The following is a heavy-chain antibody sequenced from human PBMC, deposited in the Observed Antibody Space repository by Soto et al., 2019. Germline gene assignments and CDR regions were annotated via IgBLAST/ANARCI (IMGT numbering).Heavy chain of an antibody. CDR3: ARGASGNYYLDY. V-gene: IGHV3-74*01. CDR2: INTDGSTT. Sequence: EVQLVESGGNLVQPGGSLRLSCAASGFTFSSYWIHWVRQPPGKGLLWVSRINTDGSTTNYADSVKGRFTMSRDNAKNTLYLQMNSLRAEDTAVYYCARGASGNYYLDYWGQGALVTISS. D-gene: IGHD3-10*01. CDR1: GFTFSSYW. J-gene: IGHJ4*02.